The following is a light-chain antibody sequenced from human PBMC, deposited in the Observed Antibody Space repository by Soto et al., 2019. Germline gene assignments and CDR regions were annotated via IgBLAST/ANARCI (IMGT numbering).Light chain of an antibody. CDR3: QQYGSSLWT. V-gene: IGKV3-20*01. CDR2: GAS. Sequence: EIVLTQSPGTLSLSPGERATLSCRASQSVSSSYLAWYQQKPGQAPRLLIYGASSRATGIPDRFSGSGSGTDFILTISRLEPEDFAVYYCQQYGSSLWTFSQGTKVEIK. CDR1: QSVSSSY. J-gene: IGKJ1*01.